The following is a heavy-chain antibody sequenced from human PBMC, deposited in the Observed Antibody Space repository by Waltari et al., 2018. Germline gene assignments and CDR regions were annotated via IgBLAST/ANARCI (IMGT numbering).Heavy chain of an antibody. V-gene: IGHV4-39*01. CDR3: ARGLCADVANCYSGTNNFFDP. D-gene: IGHD2-15*01. J-gene: IGHJ5*02. Sequence: QLQLQESGPGLVKPSETLSLTCVVSGGSIRVNHYYWGWIRQPPGKGLEWMAGILYIGTTYYNPSLMRRVSISVDTSQNQFSLRLSSLTAADTAIYYCARGLCADVANCYSGTNNFFDPWGQGTLVTVSS. CDR1: GGSIRVNHYY. CDR2: ILYIGTT.